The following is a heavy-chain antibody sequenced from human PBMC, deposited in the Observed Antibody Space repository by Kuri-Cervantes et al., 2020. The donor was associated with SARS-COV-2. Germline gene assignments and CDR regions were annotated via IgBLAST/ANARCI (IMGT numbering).Heavy chain of an antibody. V-gene: IGHV4-4*07. D-gene: IGHD4-23*01. CDR2: IYTSGST. CDR3: ARDYGGNYWYFDL. J-gene: IGHJ2*01. Sequence: GSLRLSCTASGGSISSYYWSWIRQPAGKGLEWIGRIYTSGSTNYNPSLKSRVTMSVDTSKNQFSLKLSSVTAADTAVYYCARDYGGNYWYFDLWGRGTLVTVSS. CDR1: GGSISSYY.